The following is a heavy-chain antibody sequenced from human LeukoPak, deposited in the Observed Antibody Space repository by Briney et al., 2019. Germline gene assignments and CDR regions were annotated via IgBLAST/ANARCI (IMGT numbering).Heavy chain of an antibody. D-gene: IGHD3-16*01. CDR3: AKDLFGGPARAYFDY. J-gene: IGHJ4*02. CDR2: ISGSGAYA. Sequence: PGGSLRLSCAASGFTFSIYPMTWVRQAPGKGLEWVASISGSGAYAYYANSVKGWFIACGDNFKNTLFLQMNSLRAEDTAVYYCAKDLFGGPARAYFDYWGRGTLVTVSS. V-gene: IGHV3-23*01. CDR1: GFTFSIYP.